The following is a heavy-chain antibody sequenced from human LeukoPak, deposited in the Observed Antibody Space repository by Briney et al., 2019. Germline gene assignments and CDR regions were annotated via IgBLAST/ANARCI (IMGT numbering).Heavy chain of an antibody. Sequence: PSETLSLTCTVSGGSISSSSYYWGWLRQPPGTGLEWIGSIYYSGSTYYNPSLKSRVTISVDTSKSQFSLKLSSVTAADTAVYYCARRIAARPGYYYGMDVWGQGTTVTVSS. V-gene: IGHV4-39*01. D-gene: IGHD6-6*01. CDR1: GGSISSSSYY. CDR3: ARRIAARPGYYYGMDV. J-gene: IGHJ6*02. CDR2: IYYSGST.